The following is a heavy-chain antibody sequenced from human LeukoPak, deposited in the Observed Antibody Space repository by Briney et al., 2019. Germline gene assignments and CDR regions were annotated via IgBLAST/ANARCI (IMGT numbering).Heavy chain of an antibody. Sequence: GGSLRLSCAASGFTFSSYAMSWFRQAPGKGLEWVSAISGSGGSTYYADSVKGRFTISRDNSKNTLYLQMNSLRAEDTAVYYCAKDHSVYYDSSGYYHYWGQGTLVTVSS. CDR2: ISGSGGST. D-gene: IGHD3-22*01. J-gene: IGHJ4*02. CDR3: AKDHSVYYDSSGYYHY. CDR1: GFTFSSYA. V-gene: IGHV3-23*01.